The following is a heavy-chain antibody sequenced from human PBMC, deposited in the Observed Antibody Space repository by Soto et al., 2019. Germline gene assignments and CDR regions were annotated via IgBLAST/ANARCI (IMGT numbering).Heavy chain of an antibody. Sequence: ASVKVSCKASGGTFSSYAISWVRRAPGQGLEWMGGIIPIFGTANYAQKFQGRVTITADESTSTAYMELSSLRSEDTAVYYCARDPAAAPWAYYYYGMDVWGQGTTVTVSS. J-gene: IGHJ6*02. CDR2: IIPIFGTA. V-gene: IGHV1-69*13. D-gene: IGHD2-15*01. CDR3: ARDPAAAPWAYYYYGMDV. CDR1: GGTFSSYA.